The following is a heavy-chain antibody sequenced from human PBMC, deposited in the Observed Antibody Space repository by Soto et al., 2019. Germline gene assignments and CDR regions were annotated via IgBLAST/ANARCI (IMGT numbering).Heavy chain of an antibody. CDR1: GGSISSYF. Sequence: SETLSLTCTVSGGSISSYFWSWIRQPPGKGLEWIGEIYKSGSTDYNPSLKSRFTISADTSKNQFSLRLSSVTAADTAVYYCARMDFDWLPIIGGKGQKNYYYMDVWGKGTTVTVSS. J-gene: IGHJ6*03. D-gene: IGHD3-9*01. CDR3: ARMDFDWLPIIGGKGQKNYYYMDV. CDR2: IYKSGST. V-gene: IGHV4-4*09.